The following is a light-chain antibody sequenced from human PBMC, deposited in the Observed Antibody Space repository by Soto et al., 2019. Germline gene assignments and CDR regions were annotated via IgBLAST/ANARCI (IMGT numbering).Light chain of an antibody. CDR2: AAS. V-gene: IGKV1-27*01. CDR1: QDISKS. Sequence: DTQMTQSPSSLSASVGDRVTITCRASQDISKSLAWYQQKPGQVPKLLIYAASTLQSGVPSRFSGSGSGTDFTLTISSLQPEDVATYYCQKYNRAPWTFGQGTKVEIK. CDR3: QKYNRAPWT. J-gene: IGKJ1*01.